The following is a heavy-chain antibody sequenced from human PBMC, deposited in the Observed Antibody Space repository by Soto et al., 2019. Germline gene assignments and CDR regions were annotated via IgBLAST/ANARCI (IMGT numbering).Heavy chain of an antibody. CDR2: IWYDGGEK. Sequence: QVQLVESGGGVVQPGGSLRLSCAASGFTFSSYGMHWVRQAPGKGLEWVAVIWYDGGEKYYADSVKGRFTISRDNPKNTLSLQMNNLSAEDTAVYYCARHVSSRYNNWIDPWGQGTLVTVSS. J-gene: IGHJ5*02. V-gene: IGHV3-33*01. CDR1: GFTFSSYG. D-gene: IGHD6-13*01. CDR3: ARHVSSRYNNWIDP.